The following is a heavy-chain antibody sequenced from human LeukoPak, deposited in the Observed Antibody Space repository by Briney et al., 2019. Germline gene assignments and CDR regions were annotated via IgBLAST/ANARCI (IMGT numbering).Heavy chain of an antibody. CDR2: ISGSGGST. D-gene: IGHD2-2*01. CDR3: AKSRSSSSPRNLDY. V-gene: IGHV3-23*01. Sequence: GGSLRLSCAASGFIFNTYVMHWVRQAPGKGLEWVSVISGSGGSTYYADSVKGRFTISRDNSKSTLYLQMNSLRDEDTAVYYCAKSRSSSSPRNLDYWGQGTLVTVSS. CDR1: GFIFNTYV. J-gene: IGHJ4*02.